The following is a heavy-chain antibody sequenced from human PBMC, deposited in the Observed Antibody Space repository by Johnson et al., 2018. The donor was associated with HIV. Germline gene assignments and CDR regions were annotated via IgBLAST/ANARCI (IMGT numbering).Heavy chain of an antibody. CDR1: GFTFSSYY. V-gene: IGHV3-74*02. Sequence: VQLVESGGGLVQPGGSLRLSCAASGFTFSSYYMNCVRQAPGNGLEWVSRINSDGSSTTYADSVKGRFTISRDNAKNTLYLQMNSLRAEDTAVYYCTRATYSNSKAHAFDIWGQGTMVTVSS. CDR3: TRATYSNSKAHAFDI. J-gene: IGHJ3*02. CDR2: INSDGSST. D-gene: IGHD6-6*01.